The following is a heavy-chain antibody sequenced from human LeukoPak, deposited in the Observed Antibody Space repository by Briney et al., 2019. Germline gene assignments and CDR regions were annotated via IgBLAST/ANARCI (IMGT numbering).Heavy chain of an antibody. CDR1: GYTFTSYG. CDR2: ISGNNGDT. V-gene: IGHV1-18*04. D-gene: IGHD3-10*01. J-gene: IGHJ4*02. Sequence: AASVKVSCKTSGYTFTSYGITWVRQAPGQGLEWLGWISGNNGDTSYAHNVDGRVTMTTDTSTSTGYMELRSLRSDDTAVYHCARTSITMVSSTWGQGTLVIVSS. CDR3: ARTSITMVSST.